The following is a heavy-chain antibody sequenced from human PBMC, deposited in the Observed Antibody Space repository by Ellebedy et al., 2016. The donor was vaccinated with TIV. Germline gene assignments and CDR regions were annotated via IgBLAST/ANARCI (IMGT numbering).Heavy chain of an antibody. CDR2: IIPIFGTA. CDR1: GGTFSSYA. V-gene: IGHV1-69*13. J-gene: IGHJ5*02. CDR3: ARDSGGYSYGHPFDP. D-gene: IGHD5-18*01. Sequence: AASVKVSCKASGGTFSSYAISWVRQAPGQGLEWMGGIIPIFGTANYAQKFQGRVTITADESTSTAYMELNSLRAEDTAVYYCARDSGGYSYGHPFDPWGQGTLVTVSS.